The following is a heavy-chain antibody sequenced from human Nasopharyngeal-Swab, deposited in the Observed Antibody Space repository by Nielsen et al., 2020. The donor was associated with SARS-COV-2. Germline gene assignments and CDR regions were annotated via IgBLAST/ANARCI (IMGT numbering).Heavy chain of an antibody. CDR1: GLTFSDYY. J-gene: IGHJ6*02. Sequence: GESLKISCAASGLTFSDYYMSWIRQAPGKGLEWVSYISSSGSTIYYADSVKGRFTISRDNAKNSLYLQMNSLRAEDTAVYYCARAVDTAMAGMDVWGQGTTVTVSS. D-gene: IGHD5-18*01. CDR2: ISSSGSTI. V-gene: IGHV3-11*04. CDR3: ARAVDTAMAGMDV.